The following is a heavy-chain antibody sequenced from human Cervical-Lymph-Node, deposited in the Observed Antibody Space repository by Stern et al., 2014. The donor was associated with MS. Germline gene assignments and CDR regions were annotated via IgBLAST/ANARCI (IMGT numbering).Heavy chain of an antibody. J-gene: IGHJ4*02. D-gene: IGHD3-22*01. Sequence: EVQLVESGAEVKKPGESLKISCKGSGYSFTNYWIGWVRQMPGKGLEWMGIIYPGDSDTRYSPSFQGQVPIPADKSFPTAYLQWSSLEASDTAMYYCARLSGYCDFWGQGTLVTVSS. V-gene: IGHV5-51*01. CDR1: GYSFTNYW. CDR2: IYPGDSDT. CDR3: ARLSGYCDF.